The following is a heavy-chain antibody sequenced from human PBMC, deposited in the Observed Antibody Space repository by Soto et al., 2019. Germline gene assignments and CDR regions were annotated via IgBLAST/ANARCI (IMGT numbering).Heavy chain of an antibody. CDR3: ARGKVGATFFDY. V-gene: IGHV4-61*01. CDR1: CGSVSSGSYY. CDR2: IYYSGST. Sequence: PSETLSLTCTVSCGSVSSGSYYWSWIRQPPGKGLEWIGYIYYSGSTNYNPSLKSRVTISVDTSKNQFSLKLSSVTAADTAVYYCARGKVGATFFDYWGQGTLVTVSS. J-gene: IGHJ4*02. D-gene: IGHD1-26*01.